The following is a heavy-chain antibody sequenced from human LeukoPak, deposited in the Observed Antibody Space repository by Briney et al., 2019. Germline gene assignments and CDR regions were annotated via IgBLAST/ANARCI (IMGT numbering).Heavy chain of an antibody. V-gene: IGHV3-74*01. CDR3: ARDRPNSGTYSDY. D-gene: IGHD1-26*01. Sequence: GGSLRLSCAASGFIFSSYWMHWVRQAPGKGLVWVSRISNYGSNTNYADSVKGRFTISRDNAKNTVYLQMNSLRAEDTAVYYCARDRPNSGTYSDYWGQGTLVTVSS. J-gene: IGHJ4*02. CDR2: ISNYGSNT. CDR1: GFIFSSYW.